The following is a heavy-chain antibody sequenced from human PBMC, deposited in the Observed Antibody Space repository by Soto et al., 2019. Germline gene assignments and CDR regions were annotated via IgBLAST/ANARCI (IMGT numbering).Heavy chain of an antibody. CDR1: GFSLSTSGEA. V-gene: IGHV2-5*02. J-gene: IGHJ5*02. CDR2: IYWDVDR. D-gene: IGHD3-3*01. CDR3: AHRATMKIFGLIIDNGVWFDP. Sequence: QITLKESGPTLVKPTQTLTLTCTFSGFSLSTSGEAVGWIRQPPGRALERLALIYWDVDRRYNPSLQSRLTIDKDTSRNQVALTLTSVDPADTATYYCAHRATMKIFGLIIDNGVWFDPWGQGTLVIVSS.